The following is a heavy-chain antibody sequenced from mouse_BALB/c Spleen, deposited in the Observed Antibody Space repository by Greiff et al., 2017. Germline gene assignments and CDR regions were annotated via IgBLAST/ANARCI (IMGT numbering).Heavy chain of an antibody. Sequence: QVQLQQSGAELVRPGTSVKISCKASGYTFTNYWLGWVKQRPGHGLEWIGDIYPGGGYTNYNEKFKGKATLTADTSSSTAYMQLSSLTSEDSAVYFCARGGYDYDYFDYWGQGTTLTVSS. V-gene: IGHV1-63*02. D-gene: IGHD2-4*01. CDR1: GYTFTNYW. J-gene: IGHJ2*01. CDR3: ARGGYDYDYFDY. CDR2: IYPGGGYT.